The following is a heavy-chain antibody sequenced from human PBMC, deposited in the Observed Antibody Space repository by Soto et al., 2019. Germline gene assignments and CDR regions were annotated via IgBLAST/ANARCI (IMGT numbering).Heavy chain of an antibody. CDR2: IWYDVSNK. CDR3: ANLEGDGNDYGDLDAFDI. D-gene: IGHD4-17*01. CDR1: GFTFSSYG. J-gene: IGHJ3*02. V-gene: IGHV3-33*06. Sequence: QVQLVESGGGVVQPGRSLRLSCAASGFTFSSYGMHWVRQAPGKGLEWVAVIWYDVSNKYYADSVKGRFTISRDNSKNTLYLRMNSLRAEDTAVYYCANLEGDGNDYGDLDAFDIWGQGTMVTDSS.